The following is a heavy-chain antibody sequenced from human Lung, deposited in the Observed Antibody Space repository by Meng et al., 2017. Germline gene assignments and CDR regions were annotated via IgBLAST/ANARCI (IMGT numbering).Heavy chain of an antibody. CDR3: AISGYSYGYYYYGMDV. J-gene: IGHJ6*02. V-gene: IGHV1-69*05. CDR2: ISPIFGTA. CDR1: GGTFSRYS. D-gene: IGHD5-18*01. Sequence: PVNVSHKAFGGTFSRYSIRWVRPSPGPGLEWMGGISPIFGTANYAQKFQGRVTITTDESTSTAYMELSSLRSEDTAVYYCAISGYSYGYYYYGMDVWGQGTTVTVSS.